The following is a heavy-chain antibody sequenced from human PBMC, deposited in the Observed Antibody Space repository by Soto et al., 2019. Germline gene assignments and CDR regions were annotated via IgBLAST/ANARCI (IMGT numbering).Heavy chain of an antibody. J-gene: IGHJ6*03. CDR3: AKGNTVSREKFYAYMDV. Sequence: EVQLLESGGGLLQPGGSLRLSCAASGFTFSNYAMNWVRQAPGKGLEWVSTISGSGDNTYDADSVKGRFSISRDSSMNTVFREVNNLRAEDPGIYYCAKGNTVSREKFYAYMDVWGRGTTVTVSS. D-gene: IGHD2-2*01. V-gene: IGHV3-23*01. CDR1: GFTFSNYA. CDR2: ISGSGDNT.